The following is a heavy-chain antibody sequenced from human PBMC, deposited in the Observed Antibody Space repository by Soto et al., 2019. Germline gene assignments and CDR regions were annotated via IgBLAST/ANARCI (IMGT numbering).Heavy chain of an antibody. CDR1: GYTFTSYG. J-gene: IGHJ3*02. Sequence: VASVKVSCKASGYTFTSYGISWVRQAPGQGLEWMGWISAYNGNTNYTQKLQGRVTMTTDTSTSTAYMELRSLRSDDTAVYYCAIGDYCSSTSCSPGDPFDIWGQGTMVTVSS. CDR2: ISAYNGNT. CDR3: AIGDYCSSTSCSPGDPFDI. V-gene: IGHV1-18*04. D-gene: IGHD2-2*01.